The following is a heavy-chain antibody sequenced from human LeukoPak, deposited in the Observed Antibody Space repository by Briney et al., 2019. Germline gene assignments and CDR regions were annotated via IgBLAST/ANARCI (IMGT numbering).Heavy chain of an antibody. CDR3: ARDPGITMVRGAIFAPDAFDI. CDR2: ISSSSSYT. Sequence: GGSLRLSCAASGFSFSDYYMSWIRQAPGKGLEWVSYISSSSSYTNYADSVKGRFTISRDNAKNSLYLQMNSLRAEDTAVYYCARDPGITMVRGAIFAPDAFDIGSQGTMVTVSS. J-gene: IGHJ3*02. V-gene: IGHV3-11*05. CDR1: GFSFSDYY. D-gene: IGHD3-10*01.